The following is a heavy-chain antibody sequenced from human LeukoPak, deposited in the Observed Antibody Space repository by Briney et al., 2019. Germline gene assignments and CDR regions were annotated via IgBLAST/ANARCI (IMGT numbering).Heavy chain of an antibody. CDR3: ARGAGYSSSWYHLTYYFDY. CDR1: GGSFSDYY. CDR2: INHSGST. V-gene: IGHV4-34*01. J-gene: IGHJ4*02. Sequence: PSETLSLTCAFSGGSFSDYYWSWIRQPPGKGLEWIGEINHSGSTNYNPSLKSRVTISVDTSKNQFSLKLSSVTAADTAVYYCARGAGYSSSWYHLTYYFDYWGQGTLVTVSS. D-gene: IGHD6-13*01.